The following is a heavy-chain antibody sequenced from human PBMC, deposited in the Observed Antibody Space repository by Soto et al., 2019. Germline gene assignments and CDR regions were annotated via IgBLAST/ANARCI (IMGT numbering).Heavy chain of an antibody. CDR3: AIKYGSGSYYWFDP. Sequence: SETLSLTCAVYGGSFSGYYWSWIRQPPGKGLEWIGEINHSGSTNYNPSLKSRVTISVDTSKNQFSLKLSSVTAADTAVYYCAIKYGSGSYYWFDPWGQGTLVTVSS. D-gene: IGHD3-10*01. J-gene: IGHJ5*02. V-gene: IGHV4-34*01. CDR1: GGSFSGYY. CDR2: INHSGST.